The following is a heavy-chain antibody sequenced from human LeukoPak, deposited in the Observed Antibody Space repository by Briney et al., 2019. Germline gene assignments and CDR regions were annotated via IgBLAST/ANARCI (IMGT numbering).Heavy chain of an antibody. CDR1: GGTFSNYA. CDR2: IIPIFGTT. D-gene: IGHD4-23*01. CDR3: ARTGSYGGNADWYFDL. J-gene: IGHJ2*01. Sequence: ASVKVSCTASGGTFSNYALSWVRQAPGQGLEWMGGIIPIFGTTNYAQKFQGRVTITADESTSTAYMELSSLRSEDTAVYYCARTGSYGGNADWYFDLWGRGTLVTVSS. V-gene: IGHV1-69*01.